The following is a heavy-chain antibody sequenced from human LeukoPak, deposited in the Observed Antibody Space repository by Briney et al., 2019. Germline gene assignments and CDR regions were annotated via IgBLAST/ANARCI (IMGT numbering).Heavy chain of an antibody. V-gene: IGHV3-23*01. Sequence: GGSLRLSCAASGSTFSSYAMSWVRQAPGKGLDWVSAISGSGTTTYYADSVKGRFTISRDISKNTLYLQMNSLRAEDTAVYYCAKPLSAASGTDFHYWGQGTLVTVSS. CDR1: GSTFSSYA. D-gene: IGHD6-13*01. J-gene: IGHJ4*02. CDR2: ISGSGTTT. CDR3: AKPLSAASGTDFHY.